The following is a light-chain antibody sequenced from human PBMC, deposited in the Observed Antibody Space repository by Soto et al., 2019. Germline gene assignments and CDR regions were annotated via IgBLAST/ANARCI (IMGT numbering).Light chain of an antibody. J-gene: IGKJ1*01. CDR3: QQRSNWPS. V-gene: IGKV3-11*01. CDR2: DAS. CDR1: QSVSSY. Sequence: EIVLTQSPATLSLSPGERATLSCRASQSVSSYLAWYQQKPGQAPRLLIYDASNRATGIPARFSGSGSGTDFTLTIGSLAPEDFAVYYCQQRSNWPSFGQGTKGDIK.